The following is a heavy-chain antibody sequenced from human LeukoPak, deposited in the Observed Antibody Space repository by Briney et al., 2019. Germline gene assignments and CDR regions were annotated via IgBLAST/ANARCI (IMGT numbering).Heavy chain of an antibody. Sequence: GGSLRLSYAASGFTFSSYWMSWVRQAPGKGLEWVANIKQDGSEKYYVDSVKGRFTISRDNAKNSLYLQMNSLRAEDTAVYYCARWGVVVPAAIITLYYFDYWGQGTLVTVSS. CDR1: GFTFSSYW. CDR2: IKQDGSEK. J-gene: IGHJ4*02. CDR3: ARWGVVVPAAIITLYYFDY. V-gene: IGHV3-7*01. D-gene: IGHD2-2*02.